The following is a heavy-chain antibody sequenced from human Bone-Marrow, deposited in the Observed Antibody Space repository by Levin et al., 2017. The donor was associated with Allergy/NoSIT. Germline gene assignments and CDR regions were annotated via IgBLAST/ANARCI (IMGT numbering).Heavy chain of an antibody. CDR3: AKGSSGWFQEKDS. CDR1: GFTFHTSX. CDR2: ISGSGDIT. Sequence: GESLKISCTASGFTFHTSXMTXXXXXXXKGLGWVSAISGSGDITSYADSVKGRFTVSRDNSKNMLFLQMDSLRVEDTAVFYCAKGSSGWFQEKDSWGQGTLVTVSS. J-gene: IGHJ4*02. D-gene: IGHD6-19*01. V-gene: IGHV3-23*01.